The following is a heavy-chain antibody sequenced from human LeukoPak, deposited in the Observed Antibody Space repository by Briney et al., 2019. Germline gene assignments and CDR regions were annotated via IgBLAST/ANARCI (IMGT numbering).Heavy chain of an antibody. CDR1: GFTFSSYG. V-gene: IGHV3-30*03. J-gene: IGHJ4*02. CDR3: AAYCGGDCYGGLDY. Sequence: GGSLRLSCAASGFTFSSYGMHWVRQAPGKGLEWVAVISYDGSNKYYADSVKGRFTISRDNSKSTLYLQMNSLRAEDTAVYYCAAYCGGDCYGGLDYWGQGTLVTVSS. D-gene: IGHD2-21*02. CDR2: ISYDGSNK.